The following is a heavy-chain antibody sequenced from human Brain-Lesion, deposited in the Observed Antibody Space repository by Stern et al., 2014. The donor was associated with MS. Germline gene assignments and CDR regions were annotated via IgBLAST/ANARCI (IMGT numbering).Heavy chain of an antibody. CDR1: GYIFTGYY. CDR2: INPKTGGT. CDR3: ARDQRGITIFGVVTDYYYLGMDV. D-gene: IGHD3-3*01. Sequence: VQLVESGAEVKKPGASVKVSCKTSGYIFTGYYIHWVRQAPGQGLEGMAWINPKTGGTTDDKKFQGRATMSRDTSISTAYVELSSLTSDDTAVYYCARDQRGITIFGVVTDYYYLGMDVWGQGTTVTVSS. J-gene: IGHJ6*02. V-gene: IGHV1-2*02.